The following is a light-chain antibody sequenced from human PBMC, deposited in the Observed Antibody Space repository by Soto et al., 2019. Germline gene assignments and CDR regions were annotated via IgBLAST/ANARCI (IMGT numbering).Light chain of an antibody. V-gene: IGKV1-5*03. J-gene: IGKJ4*01. CDR3: QQYNTYVT. Sequence: DIQMTQSPSTLSASVGDRVTITCRASQSINSWLAWYQQKPGKAPKLLIYKASSLESGVPSRFSGSGSGTEFTLTISSLQSDDFATYYCQQYNTYVTFGGGTKVEI. CDR2: KAS. CDR1: QSINSW.